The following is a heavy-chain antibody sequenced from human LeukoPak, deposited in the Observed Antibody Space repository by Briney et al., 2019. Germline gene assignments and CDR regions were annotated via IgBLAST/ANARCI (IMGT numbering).Heavy chain of an antibody. CDR3: ARRLQDLSCSGGSCYSADY. V-gene: IGHV4-59*08. CDR1: GGSISSYY. CDR2: IYYSGST. D-gene: IGHD2-15*01. Sequence: TSETLSLTCTVSGGSISSYYWSWIRQPPGKGLEWIGYIYYSGSTNYNPSLKSRVTISVDTSKNQFSLKLSSVTAADTAVYYCARRLQDLSCSGGSCYSADYWGQGTLVTVSS. J-gene: IGHJ4*02.